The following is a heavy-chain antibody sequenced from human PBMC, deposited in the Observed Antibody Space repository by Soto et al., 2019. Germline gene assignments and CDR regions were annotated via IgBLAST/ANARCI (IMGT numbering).Heavy chain of an antibody. V-gene: IGHV2-5*02. Sequence: QITLTETGPTLVKPTQTLTLTCTFSGFSLTATGEGVGWIRQPPGKALEWLGVIFWDDDKRYSPSLRGRLTVTKDTSKNQVVLSLTNMVPVDTATYYCARRHVYYIPWGEPSAIGDDFDVWGQGTLVTVSA. CDR3: ARRHVYYIPWGEPSAIGDDFDV. D-gene: IGHD3-10*01. CDR2: IFWDDDK. J-gene: IGHJ3*01. CDR1: GFSLTATGEG.